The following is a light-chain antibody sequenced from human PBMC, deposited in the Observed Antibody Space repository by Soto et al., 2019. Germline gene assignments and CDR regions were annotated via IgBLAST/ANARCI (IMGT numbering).Light chain of an antibody. CDR3: QQYKSYSGT. J-gene: IGKJ1*01. Sequence: DIQMTQSPSTLSASVGDRVTLTCRASQSISSWLAWYQQKPGKAPKLLIYDASSLESGVPSRFSGSGSGTEFTLTISSLQPDDFATYYCQQYKSYSGTFGQGTKVDIK. V-gene: IGKV1-5*01. CDR1: QSISSW. CDR2: DAS.